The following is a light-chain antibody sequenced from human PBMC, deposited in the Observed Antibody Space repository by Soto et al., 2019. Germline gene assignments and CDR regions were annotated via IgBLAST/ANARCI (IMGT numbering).Light chain of an antibody. Sequence: QSALTQPPSVSGSPGQSVTISCTGTSSDVGGYNYVSWYQQHPGKAPKLILYDVTERPSGVPDRFSGSKSGNTASLTISGLQAEDEADYHCCSYAGNYFVVFGTGTKVTVL. CDR1: SSDVGGYNY. CDR3: CSYAGNYFVV. CDR2: DVT. V-gene: IGLV2-11*01. J-gene: IGLJ1*01.